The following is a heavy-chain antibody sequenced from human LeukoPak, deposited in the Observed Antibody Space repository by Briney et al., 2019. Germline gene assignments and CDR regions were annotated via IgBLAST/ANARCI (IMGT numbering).Heavy chain of an antibody. CDR3: ARDGVYSGYDYYFDY. V-gene: IGHV4-34*01. CDR2: INHSGST. Sequence: SETLSLTCGVYGGSFSGYYWSWLRQPPGKGLEWIGEINHSGSTNYNSSLKSRVTISVDTSKNQFSLKLSSVTAADTAVYYCARDGVYSGYDYYFDYWGQGTLVTVSS. D-gene: IGHD5-12*01. CDR1: GGSFSGYY. J-gene: IGHJ4*02.